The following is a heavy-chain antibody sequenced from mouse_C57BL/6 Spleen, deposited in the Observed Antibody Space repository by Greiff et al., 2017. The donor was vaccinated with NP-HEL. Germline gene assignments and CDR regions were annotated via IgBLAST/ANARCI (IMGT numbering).Heavy chain of an antibody. Sequence: QVQLQQPGAELVMPGASVKLSCKASGYTFTSYWMHWVKQRPGQGLEWIGEIDPSDSYTNYNQKFKGKSTLTVDKSSSTAYMQLSSLTSEFSAVYYCARFCNSYFDYGRQGPTLTVSS. J-gene: IGHJ2*01. V-gene: IGHV1-69*01. D-gene: IGHD2-1*01. CDR3: ARFCNSYFDY. CDR1: GYTFTSYW. CDR2: IDPSDSYT.